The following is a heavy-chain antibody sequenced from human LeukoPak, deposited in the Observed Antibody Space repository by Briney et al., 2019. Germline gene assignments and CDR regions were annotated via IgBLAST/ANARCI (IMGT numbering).Heavy chain of an antibody. CDR2: IYYSGST. CDR3: ASGGKLGPDAFDI. D-gene: IGHD2-15*01. CDR1: GGSISSYY. V-gene: IGHV4-59*01. Sequence: SSETLSLTCTVSGGSISSYYWSWIRQPPGKGLEWIGYIYYSGSTNYKPSLKSRVTISVDTSKNQFSLKLSSVTAADTAVYYCASGGKLGPDAFDIWGQGTMITVSS. J-gene: IGHJ3*02.